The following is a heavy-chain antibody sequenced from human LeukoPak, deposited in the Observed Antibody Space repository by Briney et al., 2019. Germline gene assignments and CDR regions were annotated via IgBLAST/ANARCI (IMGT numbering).Heavy chain of an antibody. CDR2: INTNTGNP. Sequence: GASVKVSCKASGYTFTSYAMNWVRQAPGQGLEWVGWINTNTGNPTYAQGFTGRFVFSLDTSVSTAYLQISSLKAEDTAVYYCARNSEGQLASSSDYWGQGTLVTVSS. V-gene: IGHV7-4-1*02. CDR1: GYTFTSYA. CDR3: ARNSEGQLASSSDY. J-gene: IGHJ4*02. D-gene: IGHD6-6*01.